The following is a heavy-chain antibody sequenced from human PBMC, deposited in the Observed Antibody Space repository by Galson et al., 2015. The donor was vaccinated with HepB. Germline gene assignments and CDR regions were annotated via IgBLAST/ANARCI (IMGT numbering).Heavy chain of an antibody. D-gene: IGHD1-26*01. Sequence: SLRLSCAASGFTFSSYWMHWVRQAPGKGLVWVSRINSDGSSTSYADSVKGRFTISRDNAKNTLYLQMNSLRAEDTAVYYCARDRGGSRSYWYFDLWGRGTLVTVSS. CDR1: GFTFSSYW. CDR3: ARDRGGSRSYWYFDL. J-gene: IGHJ2*01. V-gene: IGHV3-74*01. CDR2: INSDGSST.